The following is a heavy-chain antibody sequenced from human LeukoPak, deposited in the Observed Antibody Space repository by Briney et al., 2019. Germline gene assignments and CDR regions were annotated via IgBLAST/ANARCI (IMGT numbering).Heavy chain of an antibody. CDR3: ARLAAAGTFANFDY. V-gene: IGHV4-59*01. J-gene: IGHJ4*02. D-gene: IGHD6-13*01. CDR1: GGSISSYF. Sequence: SETLSLTCTVSGGSISSYFWSWIRQPPGKGLEWIAYIHYSENTNYNPSLKSRVTISVDMSKNQFSLKLSSVTAADTAVYYCARLAAAGTFANFDYWGQGTLVTVSS. CDR2: IHYSENT.